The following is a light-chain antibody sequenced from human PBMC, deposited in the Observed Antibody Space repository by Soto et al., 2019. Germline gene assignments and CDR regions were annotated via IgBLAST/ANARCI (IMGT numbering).Light chain of an antibody. CDR2: GVN. J-gene: IGLJ3*02. Sequence: QSALTQPASVSGSPGQSITVSCTGSSSDFGDDKYVSWYQQQPGKGPNLLICGVNSRPSGISNRFSGSKSGNTASLTISGLQVEDEAEYFCGSFTTSRIWVFGGGTKVTVL. CDR3: GSFTTSRIWV. V-gene: IGLV2-14*01. CDR1: SSDFGDDKY.